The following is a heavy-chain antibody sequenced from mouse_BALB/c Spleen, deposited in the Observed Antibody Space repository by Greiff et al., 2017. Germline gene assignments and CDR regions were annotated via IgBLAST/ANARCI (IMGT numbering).Heavy chain of an antibody. Sequence: EVKVEESGGGLVQPGGSMKLSCVASGFTFSNYWMNWVRQSPEKGLEWVAEIRLKSNNYATHYAESVKGRFTISRDDSKSSVYLQMNNLRAEDTGIYYCTRENGNYHYAMDYWGQGTSVTVSS. D-gene: IGHD2-1*01. CDR2: IRLKSNNYAT. CDR3: TRENGNYHYAMDY. V-gene: IGHV6-6*02. CDR1: GFTFSNYW. J-gene: IGHJ4*01.